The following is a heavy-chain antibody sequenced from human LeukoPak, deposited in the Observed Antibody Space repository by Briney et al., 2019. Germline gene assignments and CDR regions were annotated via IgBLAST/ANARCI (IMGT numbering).Heavy chain of an antibody. J-gene: IGHJ3*02. D-gene: IGHD3-22*01. CDR3: AKDQRGITMIVVDLGAFDI. Sequence: GGSLRLSCVVSGFSFSSYAMSWVRQAPGKGLEWVSAISGSGGSTYYADSVKGRFTISRDNSKNTLYLQMNSLRAEDTAVYYCAKDQRGITMIVVDLGAFDIWGQGTMVTVSS. V-gene: IGHV3-23*01. CDR1: GFSFSSYA. CDR2: ISGSGGST.